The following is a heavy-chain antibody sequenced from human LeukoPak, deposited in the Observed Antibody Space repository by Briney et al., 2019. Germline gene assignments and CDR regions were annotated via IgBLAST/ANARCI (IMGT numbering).Heavy chain of an antibody. Sequence: SQTLSLTCALSGDIVSSNSAAWNWIRQSPSRGLEWLGRTYYRSKLYNNYAVSVKSRITINPDTSKNQFSLQLNSVTPEDTAVYYCARDRAIFGVVISYYYYGMDVWGQGTTVTVSS. CDR1: GDIVSSNSAA. D-gene: IGHD3-3*01. J-gene: IGHJ6*02. CDR3: ARDRAIFGVVISYYYYGMDV. V-gene: IGHV6-1*01. CDR2: TYYRSKLYN.